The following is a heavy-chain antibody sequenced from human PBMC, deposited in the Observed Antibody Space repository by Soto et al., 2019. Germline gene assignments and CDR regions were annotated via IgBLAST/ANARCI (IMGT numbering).Heavy chain of an antibody. CDR2: ISGSGGST. V-gene: IGHV3-23*01. J-gene: IGHJ4*02. D-gene: IGHD1-26*01. CDR1: GFTFSSYA. Sequence: EVQLLESGGGLVQPGGSLRLSCAASGFTFSSYAMSWVRQAPGKGLEWVSAISGSGGSTYYAHSVKGRFPISRDNSKDTLYLQMNSLRAEDTGVYYCANRLGYVGAQISYWGQGTLVTVSS. CDR3: ANRLGYVGAQISY.